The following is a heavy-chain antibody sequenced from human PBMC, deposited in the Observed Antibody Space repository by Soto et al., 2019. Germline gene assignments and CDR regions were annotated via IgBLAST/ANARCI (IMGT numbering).Heavy chain of an antibody. CDR2: IWYDGSNK. J-gene: IGHJ6*02. V-gene: IGHV3-33*01. D-gene: IGHD6-13*01. CDR3: ARVSRGYSSSWYYYYYGMDV. Sequence: GGSLRLSCAASGFTFSSYGMHWVRQAPGKGLEWVAVIWYDGSNKYYADSVKGRFTISRDNSKNTLYLQMNSLRAEDTAVYYCARVSRGYSSSWYYYYYGMDVWGQGTTVTVSS. CDR1: GFTFSSYG.